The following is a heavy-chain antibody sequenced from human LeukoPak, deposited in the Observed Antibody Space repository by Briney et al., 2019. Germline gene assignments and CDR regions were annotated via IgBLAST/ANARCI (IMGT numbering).Heavy chain of an antibody. D-gene: IGHD3-16*01. Sequence: GGSLRLSCAASGFTFCSYWMNWARQAPGKGLEWVASVNHNGNVNYYVDSVKGRFTISRDNAKNSLYLQMSNLRAEDTAVYFCARGGGLDVWGQGATVTVSS. CDR2: VNHNGNVN. V-gene: IGHV3-7*03. CDR1: GFTFCSYW. J-gene: IGHJ6*02. CDR3: ARGGGLDV.